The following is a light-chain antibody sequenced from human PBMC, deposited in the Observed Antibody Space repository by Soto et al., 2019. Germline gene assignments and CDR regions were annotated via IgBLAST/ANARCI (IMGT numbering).Light chain of an antibody. CDR1: ESISCW. V-gene: IGKV1-5*03. J-gene: IGKJ4*01. CDR2: KAS. Sequence: DIQMTQFPSTLSASVGDRVTITCQASESISCWLAWYQQKPGKAPKILIYKASSLESGVASRFTGSGSGTEFTLTISSLQPDDFATYYCQQYSVFSLTFGGGTKVEIK. CDR3: QQYSVFSLT.